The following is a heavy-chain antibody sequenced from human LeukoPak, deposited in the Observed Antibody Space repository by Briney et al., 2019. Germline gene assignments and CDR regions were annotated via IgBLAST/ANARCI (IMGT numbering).Heavy chain of an antibody. V-gene: IGHV4-4*07. J-gene: IGHJ4*02. D-gene: IGHD6-13*01. CDR3: ARARGSSSWYGDLGY. CDR1: GGSISSYY. Sequence: SETLSLTCIVSGGSISSYYWSWIRQPAGKGLEWIGRIYSSGSTNCNPSLKSRVTISVDNSKSQFSLKLSSVTAADTAVYYCARARGSSSWYGDLGYWGQGTLVTVSS. CDR2: IYSSGST.